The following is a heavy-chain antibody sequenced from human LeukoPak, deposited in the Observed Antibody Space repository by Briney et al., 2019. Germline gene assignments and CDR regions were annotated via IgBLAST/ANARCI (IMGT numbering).Heavy chain of an antibody. J-gene: IGHJ4*02. CDR2: ISSSSSYI. D-gene: IGHD2-15*01. V-gene: IGHV3-21*01. Sequence: GGSLRLSCAASGFTFSSYSMNWVRQAPGKGLEWVSSISSSSSYIYYADSVKGRFTISRDNAKNSLYLQMNSLRAEDTAVYYCARNTGYCSGGSCYSELIDYWGQGTLVTVSS. CDR3: ARNTGYCSGGSCYSELIDY. CDR1: GFTFSSYS.